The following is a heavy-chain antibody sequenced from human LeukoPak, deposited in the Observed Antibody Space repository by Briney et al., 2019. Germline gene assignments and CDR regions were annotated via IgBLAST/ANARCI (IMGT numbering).Heavy chain of an antibody. CDR1: GGTFSSYA. V-gene: IGHV1-69*13. CDR2: IIPIFGTA. Sequence: ASVKVSCKASGGTFSSYAISWVRQAPGQGREWMGGIIPIFGTANYAQKFQGRVTITADESTSTAYMELSSLRSEDTAVYYCARDQGDGYNIVPLYFDYWGQGTLVTVSS. CDR3: ARDQGDGYNIVPLYFDY. D-gene: IGHD5-24*01. J-gene: IGHJ4*02.